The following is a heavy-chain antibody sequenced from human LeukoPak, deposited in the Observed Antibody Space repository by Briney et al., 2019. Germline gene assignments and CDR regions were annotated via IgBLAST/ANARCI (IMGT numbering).Heavy chain of an antibody. D-gene: IGHD3-22*01. CDR2: IYHSGST. CDR1: GGSISSSNW. J-gene: IGHJ4*02. CDR3: ARTRFYYETSGHYFDY. V-gene: IGHV4-4*02. Sequence: SETLSLTCAVSGGSISSSNWWSWVRQPPGKGLEWIGEIYHSGSTNYNPSLKSRVTTSVDKSKNQFSLKLSSVTAADTAVYYCARTRFYYETSGHYFDYWGQGTLVTVSS.